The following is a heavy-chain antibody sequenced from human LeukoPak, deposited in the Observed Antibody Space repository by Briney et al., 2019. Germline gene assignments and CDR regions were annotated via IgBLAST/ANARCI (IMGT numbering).Heavy chain of an antibody. D-gene: IGHD6-19*01. CDR2: IHTSGST. CDR3: ARDLRPGYSSFDRNAFDI. J-gene: IGHJ3*02. V-gene: IGHV4-4*07. Sequence: SETLSLTCTVSGGSISSYYWSWIRQPAGKGLEWIGRIHTSGSTNYNPSLKSRVTMSVDTSKNQFSLKLSSVTAADTAVYYCARDLRPGYSSFDRNAFDIWGQGTMVTVSS. CDR1: GGSISSYY.